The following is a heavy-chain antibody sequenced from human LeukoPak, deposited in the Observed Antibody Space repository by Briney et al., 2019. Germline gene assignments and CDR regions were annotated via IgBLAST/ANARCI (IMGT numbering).Heavy chain of an antibody. CDR3: ANGAVADY. V-gene: IGHV3-30*18. CDR1: GFTFSSYG. D-gene: IGHD6-19*01. CDR2: ISYDGSNK. J-gene: IGHJ4*02. Sequence: GRSLRLSCAASGFTFSSYGMHWVRQAPGKGLEWVAVISYDGSNKYYADSVKGRFTISRDNSKNTLYLQMNSLRAEDTTVYYCANGAVADYWGQGTLVTVSS.